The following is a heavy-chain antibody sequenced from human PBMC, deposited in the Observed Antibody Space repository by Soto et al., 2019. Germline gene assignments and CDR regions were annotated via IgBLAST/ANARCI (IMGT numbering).Heavy chain of an antibody. D-gene: IGHD4-17*01. J-gene: IGHJ6*02. CDR2: INPNSGVT. CDR1: GYTFTGYY. V-gene: IGHV1-2*02. CDR3: AIELTTVTPGGLFYYGMEV. Sequence: ASVNVSFKATGYTFTGYYMHWVRQAPGQWLEWMGWINPNSGVTNYAQKFQGRVTITRDTSISTAYMELSRLRSDDTAVYYCAIELTTVTPGGLFYYGMEVWGQGTTVSVSS.